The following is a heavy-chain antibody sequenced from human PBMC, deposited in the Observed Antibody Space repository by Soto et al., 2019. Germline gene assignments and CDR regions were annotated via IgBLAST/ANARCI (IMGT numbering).Heavy chain of an antibody. Sequence: LRLSCAASGFTFDDYTMHWVRQAPGKGLEWVSLISWDGGSTYYADSVKGRFTISRDNSKNSLYLQMNSLRTEDTALYYCAKDYYYGMDVWGQGTTVTVSS. CDR2: ISWDGGST. CDR3: AKDYYYGMDV. V-gene: IGHV3-43*01. J-gene: IGHJ6*02. CDR1: GFTFDDYT.